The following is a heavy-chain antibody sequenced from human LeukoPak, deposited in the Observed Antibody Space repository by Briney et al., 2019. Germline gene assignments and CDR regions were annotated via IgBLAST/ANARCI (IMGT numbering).Heavy chain of an antibody. CDR2: IKQDGSEK. V-gene: IGHV3-7*03. J-gene: IGHJ4*02. CDR3: ARSPRSPLYYDYVWGSNGLDY. Sequence: GGSLRLSCAASGFTFSSYWMSWVRQAPGKGLEWVANIKQDGSEKYYVDSVKGRFTISRDNAKNSLYLQMNSLRAEDTAVYYCARSPRSPLYYDYVWGSNGLDYWGQGTLVTVSS. D-gene: IGHD3-16*01. CDR1: GFTFSSYW.